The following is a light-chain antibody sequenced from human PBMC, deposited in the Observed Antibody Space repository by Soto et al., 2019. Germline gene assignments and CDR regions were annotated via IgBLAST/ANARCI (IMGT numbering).Light chain of an antibody. V-gene: IGKV2-30*01. J-gene: IGKJ2*01. CDR1: QSPVTTDGNTY. CDR3: MQGTDCPYT. CDR2: KVS. Sequence: DLVMTQSPLSLPVTLGQPASISCRSSQSPVTTDGNTYLNWFQQRPGQSPRRLIYKVSIRASGVPDRLSGSGSGTEFTLKISRVEVEDVGVYYCMQGTDCPYTFGKGTKLEI.